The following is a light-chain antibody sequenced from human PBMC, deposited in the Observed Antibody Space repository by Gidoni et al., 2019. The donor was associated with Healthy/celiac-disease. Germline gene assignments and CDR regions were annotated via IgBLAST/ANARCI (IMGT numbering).Light chain of an antibody. CDR2: DAS. J-gene: IGKJ4*01. CDR3: QQRAPLT. V-gene: IGKV3-11*01. Sequence: EIVLTQSPATLSLSPGERATLSCRASQSVSSYLAWYQQKPGQAPRLLIYDASNSATGIPARFSGSGSGTDFTLTISSLEPEDFAVYYCQQRAPLTFGGGTKVEIK. CDR1: QSVSSY.